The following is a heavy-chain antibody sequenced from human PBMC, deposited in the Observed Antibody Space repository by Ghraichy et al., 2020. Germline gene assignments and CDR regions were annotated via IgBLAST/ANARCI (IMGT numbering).Heavy chain of an antibody. D-gene: IGHD3-10*01. J-gene: IGHJ5*02. CDR2: TYLSRYNWYY. CDR3: ARAGYYYDSRSYIWFDP. CDR1: GDTVSTNSGA. V-gene: IGHV6-1*01. Sequence: SQTLSLTCAISGDTVSTNSGAWNWIRQSPSRGLEWLGRTYLSRYNWYYDYAESVESRITITPDTSKNQISLQLNSVTPEDTAVYYCARAGYYYDSRSYIWFDPWAQGILVTVSS.